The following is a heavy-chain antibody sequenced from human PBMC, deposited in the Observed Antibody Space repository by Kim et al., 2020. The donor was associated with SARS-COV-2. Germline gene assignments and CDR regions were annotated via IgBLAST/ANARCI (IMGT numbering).Heavy chain of an antibody. J-gene: IGHJ3*02. CDR2: IRSKAYSYTT. V-gene: IGHV3-73*01. CDR1: GFTFSDSA. D-gene: IGHD3-3*02. CDR3: ASVPGATLAFCDAFDI. Sequence: GGSLRLSCAASGFTFSDSAMNWVRQASGKGLEWVGRIRSKAYSYTTAYAASVKGRFTISRDDSKNTAYLQMSSLKTEDTAVYYCASVPGATLAFCDAFDIWGLGTMVTVSS.